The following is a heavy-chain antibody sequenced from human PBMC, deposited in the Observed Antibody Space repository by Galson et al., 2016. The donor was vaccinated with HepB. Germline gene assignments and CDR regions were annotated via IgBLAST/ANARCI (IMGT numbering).Heavy chain of an antibody. CDR2: VYYTGST. CDR3: ARRDIVVVPAAESDDI. V-gene: IGHV4-39*01. D-gene: IGHD2-2*01. J-gene: IGHJ3*02. Sequence: PPGKGLEWIGSVYYTGSTYYNPSLKSRVTISIDTSKNQYSLKLTSVTAADTAVYYCARRDIVVVPAAESDDIWGQGTMVTVSS.